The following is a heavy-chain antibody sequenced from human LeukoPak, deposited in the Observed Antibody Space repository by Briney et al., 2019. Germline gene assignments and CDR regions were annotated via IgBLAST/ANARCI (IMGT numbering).Heavy chain of an antibody. CDR1: GYSFTSYW. J-gene: IGHJ4*02. V-gene: IGHV5-51*01. CDR3: ASSKYYGSGSYYNEIRN. Sequence: GESLKISCKGSGYSFTSYWIGWVRQMPGKGLEWMGIIYPGDSDTSYSPSFQGQVTISADKSISTAYLQWSSLKASDTAMYYCASSKYYGSGSYYNEIRNWGQGTLVTVSS. D-gene: IGHD3-10*01. CDR2: IYPGDSDT.